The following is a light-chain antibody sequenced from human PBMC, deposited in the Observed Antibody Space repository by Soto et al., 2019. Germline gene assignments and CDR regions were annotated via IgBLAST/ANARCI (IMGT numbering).Light chain of an antibody. CDR3: QQYNDWPLT. Sequence: EIVLTQSPASLSLSPGESATLSCRASQSVGGYLAWYQQKPGRAPRLLIYDASNRATGIPARFSGTGSGTEFTLTISSLQSEDFALYYCQQYNDWPLTFGQGTKVDIK. J-gene: IGKJ1*01. CDR1: QSVGGY. V-gene: IGKV3-15*01. CDR2: DAS.